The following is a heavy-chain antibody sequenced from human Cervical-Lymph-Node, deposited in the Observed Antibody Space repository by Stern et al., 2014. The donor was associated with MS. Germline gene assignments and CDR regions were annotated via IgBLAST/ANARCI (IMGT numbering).Heavy chain of an antibody. V-gene: IGHV3-72*01. CDR1: GFTFSDHY. Sequence: EVQLVESGGGLVRPGGSLRLSCAVSGFTFSDHYMDWVRQAPGKGLEWVGRSRNKPNSYTTEYAASVKGRFTVSRDHSKNLLYLQMNSLKTDDTAVYYCARGFHSFDSWGQGTLVTVSS. J-gene: IGHJ4*02. CDR3: ARGFHSFDS. CDR2: SRNKPNSYTT.